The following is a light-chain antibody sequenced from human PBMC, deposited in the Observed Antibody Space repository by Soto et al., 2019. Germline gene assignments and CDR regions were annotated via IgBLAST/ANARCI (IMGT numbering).Light chain of an antibody. CDR3: QQCSTPPLT. V-gene: IGKV3-20*01. CDR1: QSVTNNY. J-gene: IGKJ1*01. Sequence: EIVLTQSPGTLSLSPGELATLSCSARQSVTNNYVAWYQHKPGQAPRLLIDDASRRATGIPDRFSRSGSGTDFTITISSLELEDFAVYYCQQCSTPPLTFGQGTRVDIK. CDR2: DAS.